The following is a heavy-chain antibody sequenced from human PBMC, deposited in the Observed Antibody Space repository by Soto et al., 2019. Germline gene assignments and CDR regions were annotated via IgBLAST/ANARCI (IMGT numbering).Heavy chain of an antibody. J-gene: IGHJ6*03. CDR3: ARELDYMDV. V-gene: IGHV1-8*02. Sequence: GASVKVSCKASGYTFTSYAMHWVRQATGQGLEWMGWMNPNSGNTGYAQKFQGRVTMTRNTSISTAYMELSSLRSEDTAVYYCARELDYMDVWGKGTTVTVSS. CDR1: GYTFTSYA. CDR2: MNPNSGNT.